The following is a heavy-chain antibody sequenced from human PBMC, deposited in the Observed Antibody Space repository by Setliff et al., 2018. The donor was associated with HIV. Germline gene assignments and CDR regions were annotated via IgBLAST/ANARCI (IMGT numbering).Heavy chain of an antibody. CDR1: GGSISGYY. V-gene: IGHV4-59*08. J-gene: IGHJ4*02. Sequence: SETLSLTCTVSGGSISGYYWSWIRQPPGKGLEWIGYIYYSGSTNYNPSLKGRVTISVDTSKNQFSLKLSSVTAADTAVYYCARHKSQPYYFDYWGQGTLVTVSS. CDR3: ARHKSQPYYFDY. CDR2: IYYSGST.